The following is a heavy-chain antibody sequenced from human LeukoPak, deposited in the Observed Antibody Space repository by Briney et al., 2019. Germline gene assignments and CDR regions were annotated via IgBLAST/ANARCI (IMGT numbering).Heavy chain of an antibody. CDR1: GGSISTYY. CDR2: IYYSGST. J-gene: IGHJ4*02. V-gene: IGHV4-59*01. CDR3: ASGGIAAFHFDY. D-gene: IGHD6-13*01. Sequence: SETLSLTCTVSGGSISTYYWSWIRQPPGKGLEWIGYIYYSGSTNYNPSLKSRVTMSVDTSKNQFSLKLSSVTAADTAVYYCASGGIAAFHFDYWGQGTLVTVSS.